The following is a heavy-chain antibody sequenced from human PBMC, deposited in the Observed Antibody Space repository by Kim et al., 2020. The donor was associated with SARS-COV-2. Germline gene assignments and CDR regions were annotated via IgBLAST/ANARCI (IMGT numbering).Heavy chain of an antibody. V-gene: IGHV3-9*01. D-gene: IGHD3-3*01. CDR3: EQGYGFDAFHI. Sequence: GYADSAKGRFTISRDNAKNSLHLQMNSLRVEDTAFYYCEQGYGFDAFHIWGPGTMVTVSS. J-gene: IGHJ3*02.